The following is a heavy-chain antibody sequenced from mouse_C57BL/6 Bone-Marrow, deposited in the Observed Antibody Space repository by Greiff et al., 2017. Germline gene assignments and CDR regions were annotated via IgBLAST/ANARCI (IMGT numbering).Heavy chain of an antibody. V-gene: IGHV1-63*01. CDR2: IYPGGGYT. CDR3: ARLEPYYFDY. CDR1: GYTFTNYW. Sequence: VQLQQSGAELVRPGTSVKMSCKASGYTFTNYWIGWAKQRPGHGLEWIGDIYPGGGYTNYNEKFKGKATLTADKSSSTAYMQFSSLTSEDSAIYYCARLEPYYFDYGGQGTTLTVSS. J-gene: IGHJ2*01.